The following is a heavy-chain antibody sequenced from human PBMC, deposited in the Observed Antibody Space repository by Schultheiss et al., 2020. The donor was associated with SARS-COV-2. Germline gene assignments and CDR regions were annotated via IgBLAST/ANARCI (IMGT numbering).Heavy chain of an antibody. V-gene: IGHV3-23*01. J-gene: IGHJ5*02. CDR2: ISGSGGST. Sequence: GGSLRLSCAASGFTFSSYAMSWVRQAPGKGLEWVSAISGSGGSTYYADSVKGRFTISRDNSKNTLYLQMISLSVEDTAMYYCARDPRKGYCRRPAYNWFDTWGQGALVTVSS. D-gene: IGHD2-15*01. CDR1: GFTFSSYA. CDR3: ARDPRKGYCRRPAYNWFDT.